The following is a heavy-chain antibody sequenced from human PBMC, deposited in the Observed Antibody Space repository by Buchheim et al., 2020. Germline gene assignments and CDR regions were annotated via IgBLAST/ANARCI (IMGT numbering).Heavy chain of an antibody. Sequence: QVQLVESGGGVVQPGRSLRLSCAASGFAFSIYGMHWVRQAPGKGLEWVAVISYDGSNKYYADSVKGRFTISRDNSKNTLYLQMNSLRAEDTAVYYCAKDRSSSWYSGNDAFDIWGQGT. V-gene: IGHV3-30*18. D-gene: IGHD6-13*01. CDR1: GFAFSIYG. J-gene: IGHJ3*02. CDR3: AKDRSSSWYSGNDAFDI. CDR2: ISYDGSNK.